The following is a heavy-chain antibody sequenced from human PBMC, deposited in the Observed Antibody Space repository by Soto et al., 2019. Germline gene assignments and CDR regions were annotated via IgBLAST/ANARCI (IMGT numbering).Heavy chain of an antibody. J-gene: IGHJ4*02. Sequence: KPSETLSLTCTVSGGSIRSGDYYWSWIRQPPGKGLESIGYIYYSGSTYYNPSLKSRVTISVDTSKNQFSLKLSSVTAADTAVYYCARGIKIDLVANVCLDYWGPGALVTVSS. V-gene: IGHV4-30-4*01. CDR2: IYYSGST. D-gene: IGHD2-8*02. CDR1: GGSIRSGDYY. CDR3: ARGIKIDLVANVCLDY.